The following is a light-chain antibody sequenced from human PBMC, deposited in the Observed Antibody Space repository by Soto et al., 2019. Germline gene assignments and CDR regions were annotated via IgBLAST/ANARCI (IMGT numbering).Light chain of an antibody. CDR1: QSIGKH. V-gene: IGKV1-39*01. CDR3: QQGYSSAIT. J-gene: IGKJ1*01. CDR2: SVS. Sequence: DIQMTQPPSSLSTSVGDTVTITCRASQSIGKHLNWYQQKPGKAPKFLIYSVSSLQSGVPSRFSGSGSGTDFTLTINSLQPEDFATYYCQQGYSSAITFGQGTKVDI.